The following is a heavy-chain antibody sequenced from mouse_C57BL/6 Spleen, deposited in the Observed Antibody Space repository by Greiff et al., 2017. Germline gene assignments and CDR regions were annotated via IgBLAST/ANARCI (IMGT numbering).Heavy chain of an antibody. J-gene: IGHJ2*01. CDR3: ARSYGSREYYFDY. CDR1: GFYIKNTY. Sequence: EVQLQQSVAELVRPGASVKLSCTASGFYIKNTYMHWVKQRPEQGLEWIGRIDPANGNTTYAPKFQGTATITADTSSNTSYLQLSSLTSEDAAIYYCARSYGSREYYFDYWGQGTTLTVSS. CDR2: IDPANGNT. V-gene: IGHV14-3*01. D-gene: IGHD1-1*01.